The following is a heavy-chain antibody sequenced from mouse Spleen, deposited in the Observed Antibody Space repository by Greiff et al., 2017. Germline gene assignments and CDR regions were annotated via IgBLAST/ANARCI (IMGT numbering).Heavy chain of an antibody. J-gene: IGHJ4*01. Sequence: EVKLLESGPGLVKPSQSLSLTCSVTGYSITSGYYWNWIRQFPGNKLEWMGYISYDGSNNYNPSLKNRISITRDTSKNQFFLKLNSVTTEDTATYYCARGGLLRAMDYWGQGTSVTVSS. D-gene: IGHD1-1*01. V-gene: IGHV3-6*01. CDR2: ISYDGSN. CDR1: GYSITSGYY. CDR3: ARGGLLRAMDY.